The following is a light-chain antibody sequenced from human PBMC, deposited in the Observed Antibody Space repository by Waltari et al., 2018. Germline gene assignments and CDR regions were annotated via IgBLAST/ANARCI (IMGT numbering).Light chain of an antibody. V-gene: IGKV2-29*02. J-gene: IGKJ4*01. CDR3: MQALQTPLT. CDR1: QSLLHSDGNTY. Sequence: DIVMTQTPLSLPVTPGEPASISCRSSQSLLHSDGNTYLYWYLQKPGQPPRLLIYRVSNRFSGVPDRFSGSGSGTDFTLKISRVEAVDVGVYYCMQALQTPLTFGGGTKVEIK. CDR2: RVS.